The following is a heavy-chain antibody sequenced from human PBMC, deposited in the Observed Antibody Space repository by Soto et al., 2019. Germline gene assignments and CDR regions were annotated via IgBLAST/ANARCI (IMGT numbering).Heavy chain of an antibody. D-gene: IGHD6-13*01. CDR1: GGYFSGYY. CDR2: INHGGST. V-gene: IGHV4-34*01. CDR3: ARGHSGTWNQIYYYYYYMDV. J-gene: IGHJ6*03. Sequence: PSETLSVTCAVYGGYFSGYYWSWIRQPPGKGLEWIGEINHGGSTNYNPSLKSRVTISVDTSKNQFSLKLSSVTAADTAVYYCARGHSGTWNQIYYYYYYMDVWGKGTTVTVSS.